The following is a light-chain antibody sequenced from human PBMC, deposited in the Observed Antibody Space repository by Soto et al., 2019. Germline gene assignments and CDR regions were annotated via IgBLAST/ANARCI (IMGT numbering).Light chain of an antibody. CDR1: QSVSSSY. Sequence: EIVLTQSPGTLSLSPGERATLSCRASQSVSSSYLAWYQQKPGQAPRLLIYGVSNRATGIPDRFSGSGSGTDFTHTISRLEPEDFAVYYCQQYGSSLYTFGQGTKREIK. J-gene: IGKJ2*01. CDR2: GVS. V-gene: IGKV3-20*01. CDR3: QQYGSSLYT.